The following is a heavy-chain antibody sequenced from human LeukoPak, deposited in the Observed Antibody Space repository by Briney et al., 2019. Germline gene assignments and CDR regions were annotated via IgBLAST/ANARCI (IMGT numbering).Heavy chain of an antibody. CDR3: AKGLGAASLIVDALDM. Sequence: TGGSLRLSCAASGFTFHDYAMHWVRQVPGKGLEWASGITCNSGSVRYADSVTGRFTISRDNAKNSLYLQMNSLRPEDMAFYYCAKGLGAASLIVDALDMWGQGTMVTV. CDR1: GFTFHDYA. V-gene: IGHV3-9*03. CDR2: ITCNSGSV. D-gene: IGHD1-26*01. J-gene: IGHJ3*02.